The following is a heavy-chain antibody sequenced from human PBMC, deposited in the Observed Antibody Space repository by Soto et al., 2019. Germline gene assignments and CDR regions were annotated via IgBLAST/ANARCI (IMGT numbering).Heavy chain of an antibody. CDR1: GGSISSYY. V-gene: IGHV4-59*01. CDR3: ARDDAAAPPNYYYGMDV. Sequence: SETLSLTCTVSGGSISSYYWSWIRQPPGKGLEWIGYIYYSGSTNYNPSLKSRVTISVDTSKNQFSLKLSSVTAADTAVYYCARDDAAAPPNYYYGMDVWGQGTTVTVSS. D-gene: IGHD6-13*01. J-gene: IGHJ6*02. CDR2: IYYSGST.